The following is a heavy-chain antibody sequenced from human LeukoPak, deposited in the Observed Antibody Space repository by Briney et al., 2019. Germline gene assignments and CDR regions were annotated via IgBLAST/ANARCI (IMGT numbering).Heavy chain of an antibody. CDR2: IFYTDSV. Sequence: SETLSLTCTVSGGSISSSSYYWACIPQSPGEGLQWIGSIFYTDSVYYNPSLKSRITITLDISKNQFSLTVSSVTAADTALYYCASARVVNWIHVGYMDVWGKGTSITVSS. V-gene: IGHV4-39*07. CDR3: ASARVVNWIHVGYMDV. D-gene: IGHD5-18*01. CDR1: GGSISSSSYY. J-gene: IGHJ6*03.